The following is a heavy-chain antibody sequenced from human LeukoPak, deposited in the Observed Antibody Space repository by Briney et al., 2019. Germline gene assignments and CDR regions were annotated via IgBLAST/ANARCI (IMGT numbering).Heavy chain of an antibody. CDR3: ARVKEAAADY. CDR2: IKQDGSEK. CDR1: GFTLSSYW. Sequence: GGSLRLSCAASGFTLSSYWMTWVRQAPGKGLEWVANIKQDGSEKYYVDSVKGRFTISRDNAKNSLYLQMNSLRAEDTAVYYCARVKEAAADYWGQGALVTVSS. J-gene: IGHJ4*02. V-gene: IGHV3-7*02. D-gene: IGHD6-13*01.